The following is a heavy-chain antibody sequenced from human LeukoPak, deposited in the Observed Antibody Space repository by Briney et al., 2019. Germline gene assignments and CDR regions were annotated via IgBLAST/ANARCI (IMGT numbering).Heavy chain of an antibody. V-gene: IGHV3-11*01. CDR2: ISSSGSTI. Sequence: GGSLRLSCRASGFNFSPYWMSWVRQAPGKGLEWVSYISSSGSTIYYADSVKGRFTISRDNAKNSLYLQMNSLRAEDTAVYYCARGLAAAVGGEFDYWGQGTLVTVSS. CDR3: ARGLAAAVGGEFDY. J-gene: IGHJ4*02. D-gene: IGHD6-13*01. CDR1: GFNFSPYW.